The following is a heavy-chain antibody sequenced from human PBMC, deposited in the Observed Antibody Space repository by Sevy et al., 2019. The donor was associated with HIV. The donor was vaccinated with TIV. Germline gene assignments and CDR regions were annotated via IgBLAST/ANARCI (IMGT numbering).Heavy chain of an antibody. D-gene: IGHD3-22*01. J-gene: IGHJ3*02. CDR1: GGSISSYY. V-gene: IGHV4-59*13. Sequence: SETLSLTCTVSGGSISSYYWSWIRQPPGKGLEWIGYIYYSGSTNYNPSLKSGVTISVDTSKNQFTLKLSSVTATDTAVYYCARGILISRYYDSRGLPHAFDIWGQGTMVTVSS. CDR2: IYYSGST. CDR3: ARGILISRYYDSRGLPHAFDI.